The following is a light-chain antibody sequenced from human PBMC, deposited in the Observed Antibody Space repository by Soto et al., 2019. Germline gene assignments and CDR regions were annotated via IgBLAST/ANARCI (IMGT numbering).Light chain of an antibody. J-gene: IGKJ2*01. Sequence: DIQMTQSPPFLSASVGDRVTITCRASQGINNYLAWYQQKSGKAPSLLIYSASTLESGVPSRFSGSGSGTEFTLTISGLQPEDSANYYCQQLNSVPPLYNFGQGTKLEIK. CDR3: QQLNSVPPLYN. CDR2: SAS. V-gene: IGKV1-9*01. CDR1: QGINNY.